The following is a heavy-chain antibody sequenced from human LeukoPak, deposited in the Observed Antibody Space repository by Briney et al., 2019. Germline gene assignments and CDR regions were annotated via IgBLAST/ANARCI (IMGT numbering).Heavy chain of an antibody. J-gene: IGHJ4*02. CDR1: GFTFSSYS. V-gene: IGHV3-23*01. Sequence: PGGSLRLSCAASGFTFSSYSMNWVRQAPGQGLEWVSAISGGGGSTYYADSVKGRFTISRDNSKNTLYLQMNSLRAEDTAVYYCASGIQLWVPPFDYWGQGTLVTVSS. D-gene: IGHD5-18*01. CDR2: ISGGGGST. CDR3: ASGIQLWVPPFDY.